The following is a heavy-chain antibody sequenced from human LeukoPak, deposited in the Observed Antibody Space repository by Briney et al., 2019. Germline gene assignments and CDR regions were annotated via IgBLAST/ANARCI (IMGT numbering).Heavy chain of an antibody. J-gene: IGHJ5*02. CDR3: AVRSSSWETNWFDP. D-gene: IGHD6-13*01. CDR1: GGSFSGYY. V-gene: IGHV4-34*01. CDR2: FNHSGST. Sequence: PSETLSLTCAVYGGSFSGYYWSWIRQPPGKGLEWIGEFNHSGSTNYNPSLKSRVTISVDTSKNQFSLKLSSVTAADTAVYYCAVRSSSWETNWFDPWGQGTLVTVSS.